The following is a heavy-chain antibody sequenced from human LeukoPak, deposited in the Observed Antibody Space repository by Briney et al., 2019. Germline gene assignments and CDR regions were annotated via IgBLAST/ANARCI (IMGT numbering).Heavy chain of an antibody. J-gene: IGHJ4*02. CDR1: GFTFSSYA. D-gene: IGHD6-13*01. Sequence: GGSLRLSCAASGFTFSSYAMSWARQAPGKGLEWVSAISGSGAGTYYADSVKGRFTNYRDNSKNTLYLQMHSLRAEDTAVYYCATNTSSWSFDYWGQGTLVTVSS. CDR2: ISGSGAGT. V-gene: IGHV3-23*01. CDR3: ATNTSSWSFDY.